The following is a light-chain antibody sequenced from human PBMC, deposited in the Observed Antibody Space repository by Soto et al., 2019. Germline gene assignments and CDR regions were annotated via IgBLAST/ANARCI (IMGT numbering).Light chain of an antibody. Sequence: EIVMTQSPATLSVYTGERATLSCRASQSVSSNLAWYQQKPGQDPRLLIYRASTSDTGIPPRFSGSGSGTQFTITISSLQSEDFAVYYCQHYNNSPRTFGQGTKVEIK. CDR3: QHYNNSPRT. CDR1: QSVSSN. J-gene: IGKJ1*01. CDR2: RAS. V-gene: IGKV3-15*01.